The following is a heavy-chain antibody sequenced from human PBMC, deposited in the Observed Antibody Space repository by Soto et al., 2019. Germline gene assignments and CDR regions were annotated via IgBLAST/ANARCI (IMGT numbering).Heavy chain of an antibody. CDR2: ISGSGDKT. D-gene: IGHD6-13*01. CDR3: AKGYASTWYWYFDP. CDR1: GFSFSNFA. Sequence: GGSLRLSCAASGFSFSNFAMSWVRQAPGTGLEWVSSISGSGDKTYYLDSVKGRFTISRDNSKNTLYLHMNSLGAEDTAVYFCAKGYASTWYWYFDPWGQGTLVTVSS. J-gene: IGHJ5*02. V-gene: IGHV3-23*01.